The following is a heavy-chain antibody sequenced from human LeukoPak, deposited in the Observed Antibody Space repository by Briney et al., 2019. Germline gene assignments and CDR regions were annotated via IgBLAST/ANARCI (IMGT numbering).Heavy chain of an antibody. V-gene: IGHV3-74*01. J-gene: IGHJ5*01. Sequence: HPGGSLRLSCAASGFTFRNYWMHWIRHAPGKGLVWVSRIKGDGSHTIYADSVKGRFTISRDNAKNTLYLQIKSLRVEDTALYYCVRDWDHFDFDSWGQGTLVTVSS. CDR2: IKGDGSHT. CDR3: VRDWDHFDFDS. CDR1: GFTFRNYW. D-gene: IGHD1-26*01.